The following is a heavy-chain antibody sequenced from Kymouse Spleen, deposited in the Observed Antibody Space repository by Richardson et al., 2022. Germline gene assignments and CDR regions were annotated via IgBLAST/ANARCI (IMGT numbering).Heavy chain of an antibody. CDR3: AKEIPDTPINWNRTGGFDP. V-gene: IGHV3-23*04. D-gene: IGHD1-1*01. CDR1: GFTFSSYA. CDR2: ISGSGGST. Sequence: EVQLVESGGGLVQPGGSLRLSCAASGFTFSSYAMSWVRQAPGKGLEWVSAISGSGGSTYYADSVKGRFTISRDNSKNTLYLQMNSLRAEDTAVYYCAKEIPDTPINWNRTGGFDPWGQGTLVTVSS. J-gene: IGHJ5*02.